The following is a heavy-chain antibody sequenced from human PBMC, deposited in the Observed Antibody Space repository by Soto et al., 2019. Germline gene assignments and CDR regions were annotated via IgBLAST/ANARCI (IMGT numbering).Heavy chain of an antibody. CDR2: IYWDDSK. D-gene: IGHD1-26*01. J-gene: IGHJ4*02. V-gene: IGHV2-5*02. Sequence: QITLKESGPTLVKPTQTLTLTCTFSGFSLTTDRVGVGWIRQPPGEALEWLAVIYWDDSKTYRPSLESRLTITKDTSKNQVALTMTNIYSLDTATYYCAHAYGGRSLYWGQGTLVTVSS. CDR1: GFSLTTDRVG. CDR3: AHAYGGRSLY.